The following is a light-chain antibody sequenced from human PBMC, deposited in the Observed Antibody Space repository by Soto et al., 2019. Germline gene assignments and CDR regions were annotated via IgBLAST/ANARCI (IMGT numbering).Light chain of an antibody. CDR3: CSDAGSYTWV. J-gene: IGLJ3*02. CDR2: DVS. Sequence: QSALTQPRSVSGSPGQSVTISCTGTSSDVGGYNYVSWYQQHPGKTPKLMIYDVSKRPSGVPDRFSGSKSGNTASLTISGLQAEDEADYYCCSDAGSYTWVFGGGTMLTVL. CDR1: SSDVGGYNY. V-gene: IGLV2-11*01.